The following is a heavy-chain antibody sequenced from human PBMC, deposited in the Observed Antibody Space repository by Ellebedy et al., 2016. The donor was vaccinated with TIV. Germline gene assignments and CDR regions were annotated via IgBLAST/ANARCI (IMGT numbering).Heavy chain of an antibody. CDR2: ITTHDE. D-gene: IGHD3-22*01. V-gene: IGHV3-74*03. CDR1: GFIFSGYW. Sequence: PGGSLRLSREVSGFIFSGYWAHWVRQAPGKGLVWVSRITTHDEKYADSVKGRFTVSRDNAKNTVYLQMNSLRAEDTAVYYCGRILGGSGSRSEAIDYWGQGSLVIVSS. CDR3: GRILGGSGSRSEAIDY. J-gene: IGHJ4*02.